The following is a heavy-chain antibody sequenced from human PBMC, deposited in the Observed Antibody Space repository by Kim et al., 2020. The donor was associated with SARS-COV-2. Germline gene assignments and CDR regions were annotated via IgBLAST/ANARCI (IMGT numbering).Heavy chain of an antibody. CDR3: ASTRPQSREYYPYYYGMDL. V-gene: IGHV1-2*06. CDR2: INPKTGVT. D-gene: IGHD3-16*01. CDR1: GDIITDYY. J-gene: IGHJ6*02. Sequence: ASVKVSCKASGDIITDYYMNWVRQAPGQGPEWMGRINPKTGVTNYAQKFQGRVTMTRDTSTSTTYMELRRLRSDDTAVYYCASTRPQSREYYPYYYGMDLWGQGTTVSVSS.